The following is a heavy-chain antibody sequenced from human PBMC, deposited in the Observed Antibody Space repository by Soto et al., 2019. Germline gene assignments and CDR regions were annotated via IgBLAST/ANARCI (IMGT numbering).Heavy chain of an antibody. J-gene: IGHJ4*02. V-gene: IGHV1-69*13. CDR2: IIPIFGTA. D-gene: IGHD1-26*01. CDR3: AREQSGTRPRHFDY. CDR1: GGTFSSYA. Sequence: SVKVSCKASGGTFSSYAISWVRQAPGQGLEWMGGIIPIFGTANYAQKFQGRVTMTADESTSTAYMELSSLRSEDTAVYYCAREQSGTRPRHFDYWGQGTLVTVSS.